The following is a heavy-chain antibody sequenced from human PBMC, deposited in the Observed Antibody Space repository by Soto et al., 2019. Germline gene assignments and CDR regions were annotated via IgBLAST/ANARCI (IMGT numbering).Heavy chain of an antibody. CDR1: GGSVSSGSYY. J-gene: IGHJ6*02. CDR2: IYYSGST. CDR3: VRTARNYNYNDMDV. D-gene: IGHD1-20*01. Sequence: PSETLSLTCTVSGGSVSSGSYYWSWIRQPPGKGLEWIGYIYYSGSTNYNPSLKSRVTISVDTSKNQFSLKLSSVTAADTAMYYCVRTARNYNYNDMDVWGQGTTVTVSS. V-gene: IGHV4-61*01.